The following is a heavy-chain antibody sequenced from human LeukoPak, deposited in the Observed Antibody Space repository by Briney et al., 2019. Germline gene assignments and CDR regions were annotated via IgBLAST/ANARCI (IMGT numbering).Heavy chain of an antibody. Sequence: PGGSLRLSCAASGFTSSSYAMHWVRQAPGKGLEWVAVISYDGSNKYYADSVKGRFTISRDNSKNTLYLQMNSLRAEDTAVYYCARGSGIVVVPAYNWFDPWGQGTLVTVSS. D-gene: IGHD2-2*01. CDR1: GFTSSSYA. CDR3: ARGSGIVVVPAYNWFDP. CDR2: ISYDGSNK. V-gene: IGHV3-30*01. J-gene: IGHJ5*02.